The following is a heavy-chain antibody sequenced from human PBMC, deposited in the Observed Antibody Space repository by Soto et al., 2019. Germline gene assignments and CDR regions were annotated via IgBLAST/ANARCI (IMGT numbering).Heavy chain of an antibody. CDR2: ITSSGSST. CDR1: GFTFSDYY. CDR3: ARERYSYGPYYFDY. J-gene: IGHJ4*02. Sequence: QVQLVESGGDLVQPGGSLRLSCAASGFTFSDYYMSWIRQAPGKGLEWVSSITSSGSSTYYTDSVKGRFTISRDNAKNSLDLQMNSRRAEDTAVYYCARERYSYGPYYFDYWGQGTLVTVSS. D-gene: IGHD5-18*01. V-gene: IGHV3-11*01.